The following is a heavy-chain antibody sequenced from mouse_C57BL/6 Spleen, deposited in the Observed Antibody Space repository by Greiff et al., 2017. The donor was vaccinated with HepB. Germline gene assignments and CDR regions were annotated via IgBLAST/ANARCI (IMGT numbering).Heavy chain of an antibody. CDR3: ARGDWDYYGSRYAMDY. CDR1: GYTFTSYW. D-gene: IGHD1-1*01. Sequence: QVQLQQSGAELVKPGASVKLSCKASGYTFTSYWMHWVKQRPGQGLEWIGMIHPNSGSTNYNEKFKSKATLTVDKSSSTAYMQLSSLTSEDSAVYYCARGDWDYYGSRYAMDYWGQGTSVTVSS. CDR2: IHPNSGST. V-gene: IGHV1-64*01. J-gene: IGHJ4*01.